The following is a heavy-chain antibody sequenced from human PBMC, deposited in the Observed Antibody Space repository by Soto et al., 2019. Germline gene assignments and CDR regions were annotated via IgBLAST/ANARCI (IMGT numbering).Heavy chain of an antibody. CDR2: VYFSGNT. D-gene: IGHD6-25*01. CDR3: GSVRPSGYVLS. Sequence: SETLSLTCTVSGGSLSSYYWTWIRQSPGKGLEWIGYVYFSGNTNYNPSLKSRVTISIDPSNNQFSLRLASVTETDTSFYYCGSVRPSGYVLSWGPGTLVTVSS. J-gene: IGHJ5*02. V-gene: IGHV4-59*08. CDR1: GGSLSSYY.